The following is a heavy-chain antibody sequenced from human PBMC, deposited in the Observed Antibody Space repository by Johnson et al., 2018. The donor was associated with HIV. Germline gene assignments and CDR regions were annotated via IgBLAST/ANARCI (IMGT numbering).Heavy chain of an antibody. CDR3: ARDSHNFWTDAFDI. Sequence: VQLVESGGGVVRPGGSLRLSCAAPGFTFDDYGMSWVRQAPGKGLEWVSGINWNGGSRGYADSVKGRFTISRDNAKNSLYLQMNSLRAEDTAVYYCARDSHNFWTDAFDIWGQGTMVTVSS. V-gene: IGHV3-20*04. CDR2: INWNGGSR. J-gene: IGHJ3*02. D-gene: IGHD3/OR15-3a*01. CDR1: GFTFDDYG.